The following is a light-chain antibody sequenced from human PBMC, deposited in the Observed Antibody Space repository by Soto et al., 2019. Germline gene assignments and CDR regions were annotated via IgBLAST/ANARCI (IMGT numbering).Light chain of an antibody. CDR3: QMDVTAPDT. Sequence: DIQMTQSPSSLSASVGDRLTITCRASQDIGKSLAWYQQRPGKVPKPLIYAASTLHSGVPSRFSGGGSGTHFTLTISNLQPEDVATYYCQMDVTAPDTFSQGTKVEIK. J-gene: IGKJ1*01. V-gene: IGKV1-27*01. CDR2: AAS. CDR1: QDIGKS.